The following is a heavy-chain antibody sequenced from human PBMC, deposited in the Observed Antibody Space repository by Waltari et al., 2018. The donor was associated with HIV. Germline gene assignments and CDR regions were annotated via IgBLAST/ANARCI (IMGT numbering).Heavy chain of an antibody. CDR3: ARHEQYYYDSSGYYGWFDP. J-gene: IGHJ5*02. Sequence: EVQLVQSGAEVKKPGESLKISCKGSGYSFTSYWIGWVRQLPGKGLEWMGIIYPGDADTRYIPSVQGQVTISADKSISTAYRQWSSLKASDTAMYYCARHEQYYYDSSGYYGWFDPWGQGTLVTVSS. V-gene: IGHV5-51*01. CDR2: IYPGDADT. CDR1: GYSFTSYW. D-gene: IGHD3-22*01.